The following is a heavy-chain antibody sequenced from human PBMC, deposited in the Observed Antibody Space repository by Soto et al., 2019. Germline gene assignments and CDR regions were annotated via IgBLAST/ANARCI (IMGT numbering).Heavy chain of an antibody. D-gene: IGHD3-10*01. CDR3: ARAGRAPYYYSGMDV. CDR2: ISGYNGNT. Sequence: QVQVVQSGDEVKKPGASVKVSCKASGYTFTNYGFSWVRQAPGQGLEWMGWISGYNGNTKYAEKFQGRVTMTTDTSTSTAPMELRSLRSDDTAVYYCARAGRAPYYYSGMDVWGQGTAVTVSS. CDR1: GYTFTNYG. V-gene: IGHV1-18*01. J-gene: IGHJ6*02.